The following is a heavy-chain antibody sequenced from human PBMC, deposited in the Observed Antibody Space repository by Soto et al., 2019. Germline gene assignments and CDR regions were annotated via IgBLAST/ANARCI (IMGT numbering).Heavy chain of an antibody. Sequence: GGSLRLSCAASGFTFSSYGMHWVRQAPGKGLEWVAVISYDGSNKYYADSVKGRFTISRDNSKNTLYLQMNSLRAEDTAVYYCEKDYRQISCYGMDVWGQGTTFTVPS. V-gene: IGHV3-30*18. J-gene: IGHJ6*02. D-gene: IGHD2-15*01. CDR2: ISYDGSNK. CDR3: EKDYRQISCYGMDV. CDR1: GFTFSSYG.